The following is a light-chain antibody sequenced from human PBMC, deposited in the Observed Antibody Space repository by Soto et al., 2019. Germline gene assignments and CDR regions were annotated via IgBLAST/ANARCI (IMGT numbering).Light chain of an antibody. Sequence: EVMLSQSLSTLTLYPGAIATFSCRASQSVSSSYLSWYQQQPGQAPRLLISGASSRATGIPHRFSGSGSGTDFTLTISRLEPEDFAVYYCQQYGSSPLTFGRGRMVDVK. CDR1: QSVSSSY. J-gene: IGKJ4*01. CDR2: GAS. CDR3: QQYGSSPLT. V-gene: IGKV3-20*01.